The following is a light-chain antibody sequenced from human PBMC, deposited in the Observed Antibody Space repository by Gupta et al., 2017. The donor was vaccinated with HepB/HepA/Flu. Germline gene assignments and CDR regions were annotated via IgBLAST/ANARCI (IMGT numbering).Light chain of an antibody. CDR1: SSDVGGYNS. CDR3: SSYTSSSTWV. V-gene: IGLV2-14*01. CDR2: DVS. J-gene: IGLJ3*02. Sequence: QSALTQPASVSGSPGQSITISCTGTSSDVGGYNSVSWYQQHPGKAPKLMIYDVSNRPSGVSNRFSASKSGDTASLTISGLQSEDEADYYCSSYTSSSTWVFGGGTKLTVL.